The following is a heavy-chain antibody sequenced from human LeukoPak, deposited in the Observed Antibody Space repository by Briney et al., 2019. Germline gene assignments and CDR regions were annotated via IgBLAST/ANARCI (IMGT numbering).Heavy chain of an antibody. V-gene: IGHV1-18*01. J-gene: IGHJ5*02. CDR3: AMVRGLVSWFDP. CDR1: GYTFTSYG. CDR2: ISVYNGNT. D-gene: IGHD3-10*01. Sequence: ASVKVSCKASGYTFTSYGISWVRQAPGQGLEWMGWISVYNGNTNYAQKLQGRVTMTTNTSTSTAYMDLRSLRSDDTAVYYCAMVRGLVSWFDPWGQGTLVTVSS.